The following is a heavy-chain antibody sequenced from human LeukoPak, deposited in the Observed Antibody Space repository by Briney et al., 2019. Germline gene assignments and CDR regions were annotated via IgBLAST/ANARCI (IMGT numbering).Heavy chain of an antibody. Sequence: GSLKLSCAASGFTFDDYAMHWVRQAPGKGLGWVSLISWDGGRTYYADSVKGRFTISRDNSKNSLSLQMNSLSSEDSALYYCAKDKFDGSGSYYFDYWGQGTLVTVSS. CDR1: GFTFDDYA. CDR3: AKDKFDGSGSYYFDY. CDR2: ISWDGGRT. V-gene: IGHV3-43D*03. D-gene: IGHD3-10*01. J-gene: IGHJ4*02.